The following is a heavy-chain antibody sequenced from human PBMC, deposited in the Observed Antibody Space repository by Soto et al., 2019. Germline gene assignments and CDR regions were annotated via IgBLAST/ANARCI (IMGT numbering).Heavy chain of an antibody. D-gene: IGHD6-13*01. CDR3: AKGRIAAACAGRVRP. CDR2: ISGSGDTT. Sequence: EVQLLESGGGLVQPGGSLRLSCAASGFTFSSYAMSWVRQAPGKGLEWVSSISGSGDTTYYADSVEGRFTISRDNSKETVYLPKNNLKGGDQAVYYCAKGRIAAACAGRVRPWGQGTLVPVSS. V-gene: IGHV3-23*01. CDR1: GFTFSSYA. J-gene: IGHJ5*02.